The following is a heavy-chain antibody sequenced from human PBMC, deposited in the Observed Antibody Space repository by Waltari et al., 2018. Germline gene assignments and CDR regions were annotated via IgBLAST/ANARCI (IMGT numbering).Heavy chain of an antibody. CDR3: ASGYNWNYALGY. CDR2: INHSGST. V-gene: IGHV4-34*01. CDR1: GGSFSGYY. D-gene: IGHD1-7*01. Sequence: QVQLQQWGAGLLKPSETLSLTCAVYGGSFSGYYWSWIRQPPGKGLEWIGEINHSGSTNYNPSLKSRVTISVDTSKNQFSLKLSSVTAADTAVYYCASGYNWNYALGYWGQGTLVTVSS. J-gene: IGHJ4*02.